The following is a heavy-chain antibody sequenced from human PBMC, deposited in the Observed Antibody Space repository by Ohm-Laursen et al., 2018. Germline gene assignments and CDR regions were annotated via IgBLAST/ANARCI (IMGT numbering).Heavy chain of an antibody. CDR1: GFTFSSYA. CDR2: ISGRGDTT. CDR3: AKDASDYSSSWYWWFDP. J-gene: IGHJ5*02. V-gene: IGHV3-23*01. D-gene: IGHD6-13*01. Sequence: SLRLSCAASGFTFSSYAMSWVRQAPGKGLEWVSAISGRGDTTYYADSVKGRFTISRDKSKNTLYLQMNSLRAEDTAVYYCAKDASDYSSSWYWWFDPWGQGTLVTVSS.